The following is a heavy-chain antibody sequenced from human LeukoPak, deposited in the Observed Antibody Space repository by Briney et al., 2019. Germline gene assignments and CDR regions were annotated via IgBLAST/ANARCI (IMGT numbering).Heavy chain of an antibody. V-gene: IGHV1-46*01. D-gene: IGHD3-3*02. CDR1: GYTFTSYY. CDR2: INPSGGST. Sequence: GASVKVSCKASGYTFTSYYMHWVRQAPGQGLEWMGIINPSGGSTSYAQKFQGRVTITADKSTSTAYMELSSLRSEDTAVYYCARNPGPVIYYFDYWGQGTLVTVSS. CDR3: ARNPGPVIYYFDY. J-gene: IGHJ4*02.